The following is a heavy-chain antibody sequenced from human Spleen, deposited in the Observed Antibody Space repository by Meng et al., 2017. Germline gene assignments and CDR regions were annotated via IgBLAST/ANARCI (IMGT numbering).Heavy chain of an antibody. CDR2: IYYSGST. D-gene: IGHD1-26*01. V-gene: IGHV4-59*01. J-gene: IGHJ4*02. Sequence: SETLSLTCTVSGGSISGYYWSWIRQPPGKGLEWIGYIYYSGSTNYNPALKSRVTISVDTSQNPFSLKLSSVTAAVTAVYYCARSFAGRSGTYVGVGYWGQGTLVTVSS. CDR1: GGSISGYY. CDR3: ARSFAGRSGTYVGVGY.